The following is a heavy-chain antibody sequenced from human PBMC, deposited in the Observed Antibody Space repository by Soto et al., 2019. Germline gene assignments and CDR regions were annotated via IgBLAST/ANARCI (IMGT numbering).Heavy chain of an antibody. D-gene: IGHD6-13*01. Sequence: GGSLRLSCVASGFTFSTYGMHWVRQAPGKGLEWVSAISGSGGSTYYADSVKGRFTISRDNSKNTLYLQMNSLRAEDTAVYYCAKDSGSSSWYGSQWKRGHVARRFDPWGQGTLVTVSS. CDR3: AKDSGSSSWYGSQWKRGHVARRFDP. J-gene: IGHJ5*02. CDR2: ISGSGGST. CDR1: GFTFSTYG. V-gene: IGHV3-23*01.